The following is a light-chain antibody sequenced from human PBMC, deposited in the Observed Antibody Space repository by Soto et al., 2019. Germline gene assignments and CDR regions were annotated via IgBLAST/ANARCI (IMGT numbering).Light chain of an antibody. CDR3: QSYDSSLSGYV. CDR2: GNS. CDR1: SSNIGAGYY. Sequence: QSVLTQPPSVSGAPGQRGTISCTGSSSNIGAGYYVHWYQQLPGTAPQLLIYGNSNRPAGVPDRFSGSKYGTSASLAITGLQAEGEDDYYFQSYDSSLSGYVFGSGTKVTVL. J-gene: IGLJ1*01. V-gene: IGLV1-40*01.